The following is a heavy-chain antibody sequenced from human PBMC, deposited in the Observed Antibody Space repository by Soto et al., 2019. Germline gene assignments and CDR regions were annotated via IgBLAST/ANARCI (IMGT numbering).Heavy chain of an antibody. Sequence: EVQLEESGGGLVQPGGSLRLYCAASGFRFSSYWMSWVRPAQGKGPEWVAIVSSNGGDKTYADSVKGRFTISRDNAENSLFLQMNSLRADDTALYYCARDQRYSGTFEYWGQGALVIGSS. J-gene: IGHJ4*02. D-gene: IGHD6-19*01. CDR2: VSSNGGDK. V-gene: IGHV3-7*01. CDR3: ARDQRYSGTFEY. CDR1: GFRFSSYW.